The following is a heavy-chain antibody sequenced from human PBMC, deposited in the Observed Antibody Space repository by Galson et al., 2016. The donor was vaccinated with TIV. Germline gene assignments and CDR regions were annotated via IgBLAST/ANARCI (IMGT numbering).Heavy chain of an antibody. J-gene: IGHJ4*02. CDR1: GFIFSSYS. D-gene: IGHD5-24*01. Sequence: SLRLSCAASGFIFSSYSMNWVRQAPGKGLEWVSSISISSSYIYYADSVKGRFTISRDNAKNSLFLQMNSLRAEDTAVYYCAKKSRMRDGYNAGFDYWGQGTLVTVSS. CDR3: AKKSRMRDGYNAGFDY. V-gene: IGHV3-21*01. CDR2: ISISSSYI.